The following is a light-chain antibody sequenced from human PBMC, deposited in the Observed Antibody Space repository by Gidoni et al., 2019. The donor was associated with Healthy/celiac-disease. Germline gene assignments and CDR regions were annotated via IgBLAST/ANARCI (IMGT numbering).Light chain of an antibody. CDR1: NLGDKY. V-gene: IGLV3-1*01. Sequence: SYELTQPPSVSFSPGQTASITCSGDNLGDKYACWYQQKPGQSPVLVIYQDSKRPSGIPERFSGSNSGNTATLTISGTQAMDEADYYCQAWDSSTVVFGGGTKLTVL. CDR3: QAWDSSTVV. CDR2: QDS. J-gene: IGLJ2*01.